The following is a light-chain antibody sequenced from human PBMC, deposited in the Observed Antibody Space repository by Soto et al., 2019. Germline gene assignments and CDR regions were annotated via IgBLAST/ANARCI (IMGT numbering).Light chain of an antibody. V-gene: IGKV3-20*01. CDR3: QKYETSTYT. CDR2: DVS. J-gene: IGKJ2*01. Sequence: ETELAQSPGTLSLSPGERATLSCRPRHIIRSSSLAWYQQIPGQPPRLLIYDVSSRSPGVPDRFSGSGSGTDFTLTISRVEPEDFAVYYCQKYETSTYTFGQGTKLEIK. CDR1: HIIRSSS.